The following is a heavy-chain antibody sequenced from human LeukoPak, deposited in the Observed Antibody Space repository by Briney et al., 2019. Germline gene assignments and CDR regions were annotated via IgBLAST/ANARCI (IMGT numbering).Heavy chain of an antibody. CDR2: IYTSGST. Sequence: PSQTLSLTCTVSGGSISSGSYYWSWIRQPAGKGLEWIGRIYTSGSTNYNPSLKSRVTISVDKSKNQFSLKLSSVTAADTAVYYCARVAVAALDYFDYWGQGTLVTVSS. V-gene: IGHV4-61*02. CDR3: ARVAVAALDYFDY. CDR1: GGSISSGSYY. J-gene: IGHJ4*02. D-gene: IGHD6-19*01.